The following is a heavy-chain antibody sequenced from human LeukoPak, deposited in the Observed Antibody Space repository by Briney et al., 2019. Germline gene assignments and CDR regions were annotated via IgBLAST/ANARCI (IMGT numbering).Heavy chain of an antibody. CDR3: ARDKSGSYLFGWFDP. Sequence: GGSLRLSCAASGFTFSSYSMNWVRQAPGKGLEWVSYISSSSSTIYYADSVKGRFTISRDNAKNSLYLQMNSLRAEDTAVYYCARDKSGSYLFGWFDPWGQGTLVTVSS. J-gene: IGHJ5*02. CDR1: GFTFSSYS. V-gene: IGHV3-48*04. CDR2: ISSSSSTI. D-gene: IGHD1-26*01.